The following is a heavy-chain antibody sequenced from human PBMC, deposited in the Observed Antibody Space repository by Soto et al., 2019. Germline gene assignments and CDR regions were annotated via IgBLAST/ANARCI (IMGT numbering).Heavy chain of an antibody. CDR1: GGSISSYY. CDR2: IYTSGST. CDR3: ARVAGSGWYDA. J-gene: IGHJ5*02. V-gene: IGHV4-4*07. Sequence: SETLSLTCTASGGSISSYYWSWIRQPAGKGLEWIGRIYTSGSTNYNPSLKSRVTMSVDTSKNQFSLNLNSVTAADTAVYYCARVAGSGWYDAWGQGTLVTVSS. D-gene: IGHD6-19*01.